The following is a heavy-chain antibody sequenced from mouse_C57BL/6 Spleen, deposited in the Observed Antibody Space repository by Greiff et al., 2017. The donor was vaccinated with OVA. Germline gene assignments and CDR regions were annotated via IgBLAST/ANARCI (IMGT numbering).Heavy chain of an antibody. J-gene: IGHJ2*01. CDR3: ARHPFITTVVSYFDY. D-gene: IGHD1-1*01. CDR2: ISSGGSYT. Sequence: EVKLMESGGDLVKPGGSLKLSCAASGFTFSSYGMSWVRQTPDKRLEWVATISSGGSYTYYPDSVKGRFTISRDNAKNTLYLQMSSLKSEDTAMYYCARHPFITTVVSYFDYWGQGTTLTVSS. V-gene: IGHV5-6*01. CDR1: GFTFSSYG.